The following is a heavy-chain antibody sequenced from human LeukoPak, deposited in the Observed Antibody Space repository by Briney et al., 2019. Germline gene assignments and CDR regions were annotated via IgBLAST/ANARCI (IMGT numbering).Heavy chain of an antibody. V-gene: IGHV3-23*01. Sequence: GGSPRLSCATSGITFSSYTMSWVRQAPGKGLEWVSGISDGGESTYYAESVKGRFIISRDNSKNTLYLQMNSLRAEDTALYYCAKDYCGSTSCYPHYFDYWGQGTLVTVSS. CDR3: AKDYCGSTSCYPHYFDY. J-gene: IGHJ4*02. CDR1: GITFSSYT. D-gene: IGHD2-2*01. CDR2: ISDGGEST.